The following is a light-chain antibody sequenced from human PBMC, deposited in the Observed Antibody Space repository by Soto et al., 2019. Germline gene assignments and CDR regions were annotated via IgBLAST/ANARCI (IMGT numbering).Light chain of an antibody. CDR2: KAS. Sequence: DIQMTQSPSTLSGSVGDRVTITCRASQTISSWLAWYQQKPGKAPKLLIYKASTLKSGVPSRFSGSGSGTEFTITISSLQPDDFATYYCHHYNSYSEAFGQGTKVDIK. V-gene: IGKV1-5*03. J-gene: IGKJ1*01. CDR1: QTISSW. CDR3: HHYNSYSEA.